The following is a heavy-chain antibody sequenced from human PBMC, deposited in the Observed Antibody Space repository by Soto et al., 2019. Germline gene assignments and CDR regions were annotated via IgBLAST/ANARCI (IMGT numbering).Heavy chain of an antibody. CDR3: ARDLAPNYYDSSISWFDP. Sequence: PSETLSLTCTVSGGSVSSGSYYWSWIRQPPGKGLEWIGYIYYSGSTNYNPSLKSRVTISVDTSKNQFSLKLSTVTAADTAVYYCARDLAPNYYDSSISWFDPWGQGTLVTVSS. V-gene: IGHV4-61*01. CDR2: IYYSGST. CDR1: GGSVSSGSYY. D-gene: IGHD3-22*01. J-gene: IGHJ5*02.